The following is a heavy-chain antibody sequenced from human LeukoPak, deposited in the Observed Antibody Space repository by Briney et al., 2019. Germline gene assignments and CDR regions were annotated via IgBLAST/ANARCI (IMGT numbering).Heavy chain of an antibody. Sequence: ASVKVSCKASGYTFTSYGISWVRQAPGQGLEWMGWISPYNGDTNYAQKLQGRVTMTTDTSTSTAYMELRSLRSDDTAVYYCARIGSHPLNYYYYYMDVWGKGTTVTVSS. D-gene: IGHD6-19*01. CDR2: ISPYNGDT. CDR3: ARIGSHPLNYYYYYMDV. J-gene: IGHJ6*03. V-gene: IGHV1-18*01. CDR1: GYTFTSYG.